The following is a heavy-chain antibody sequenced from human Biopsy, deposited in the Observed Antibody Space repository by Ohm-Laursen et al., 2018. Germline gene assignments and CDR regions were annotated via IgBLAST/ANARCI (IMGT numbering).Heavy chain of an antibody. Sequence: SQTLSLTCAVSGYSISSDYRWGWIRQAPGKTLEWIGKIFKAGNTHYNPSLRRRLIISIDTSKNQISLMMTSVSGADTAVYFCARVGSGWAPFDKWGPGTLVTVSS. CDR2: IFKAGNT. J-gene: IGHJ4*02. CDR3: ARVGSGWAPFDK. CDR1: GYSISSDYR. V-gene: IGHV4-38-2*01. D-gene: IGHD6-19*01.